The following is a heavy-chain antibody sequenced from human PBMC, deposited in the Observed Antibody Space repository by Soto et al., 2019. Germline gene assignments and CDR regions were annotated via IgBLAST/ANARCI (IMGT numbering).Heavy chain of an antibody. CDR2: AHHSWGP. V-gene: IGHV4-59*08. CDR1: GGSISSYY. Sequence: QVQLQESGPGLVKPSETLSLSCTVSGGSISSYYWSWFRQSPGKRMEWIGYAHHSWGPSYNPSLQSRVAISLDTSKSQFSRKVTSVTATDTAVYYCARQGFGPLHGLVDVWGQGTTVTVSS. D-gene: IGHD3-10*01. J-gene: IGHJ6*02. CDR3: ARQGFGPLHGLVDV.